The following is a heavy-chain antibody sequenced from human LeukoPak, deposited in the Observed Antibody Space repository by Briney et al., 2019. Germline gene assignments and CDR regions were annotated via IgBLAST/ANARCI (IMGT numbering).Heavy chain of an antibody. J-gene: IGHJ1*01. Sequence: ASVKVSCKASGGTFSSYAISWVRQAPGQGLEWMGRIIPIRGIANYAQKFQGRVTITADKSTSTAYMELSSLRSEDTAVYYCASNPEYYDILTGYHFQHWGQGTLVTVSS. CDR3: ASNPEYYDILTGYHFQH. CDR2: IIPIRGIA. V-gene: IGHV1-69*04. D-gene: IGHD3-9*01. CDR1: GGTFSSYA.